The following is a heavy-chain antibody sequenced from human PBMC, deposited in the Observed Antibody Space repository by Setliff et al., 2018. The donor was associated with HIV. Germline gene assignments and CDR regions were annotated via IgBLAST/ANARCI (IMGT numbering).Heavy chain of an antibody. V-gene: IGHV4-31*03. D-gene: IGHD6-19*01. CDR2: IYNTGST. J-gene: IGHJ4*02. CDR3: ASLNGIAVAGTRFTPQPSYYFDY. CDR1: GGSISSGGFY. Sequence: SETLSLTCTVTGGSISSGGFYWTWIRQHPGKGLEWIGYIYNTGSTYHSPSLESRVTISVDTSKNQFSLKLGSVTAADTAVYYFASLNGIAVAGTRFTPQPSYYFDYWGQGTLVTVSS.